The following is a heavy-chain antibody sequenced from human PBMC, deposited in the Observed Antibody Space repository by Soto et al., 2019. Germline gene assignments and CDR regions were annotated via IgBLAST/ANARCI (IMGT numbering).Heavy chain of an antibody. CDR3: AVIAAAGIREPDV. CDR1: GGSISSSSYY. Sequence: SETLSLTCTVSGGSISSSSYYWGWIRQPPGKGLEWIGSIYYSGSTYYNPSLKSRVAISVDTSKNQFSLKLSSVTAADTAVYYCAVIAAAGIREPDVWGQGTSVTVSS. D-gene: IGHD6-13*01. J-gene: IGHJ6*02. CDR2: IYYSGST. V-gene: IGHV4-39*01.